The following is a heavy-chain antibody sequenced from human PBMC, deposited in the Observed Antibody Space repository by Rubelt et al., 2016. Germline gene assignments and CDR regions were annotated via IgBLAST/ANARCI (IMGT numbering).Heavy chain of an antibody. CDR1: GVG. Sequence: GVGVGWIRQPPGKALEWLALIYWDDDKRYSPSLKSRLTITKDTSKNQVVLTMTNMDPVDTATYYCAHSNGYCSGGSCYRNPDYFDYWGQGTLVTVSS. J-gene: IGHJ4*02. CDR3: AHSNGYCSGGSCYRNPDYFDY. D-gene: IGHD2-15*01. V-gene: IGHV2-5*02. CDR2: IYWDDDK.